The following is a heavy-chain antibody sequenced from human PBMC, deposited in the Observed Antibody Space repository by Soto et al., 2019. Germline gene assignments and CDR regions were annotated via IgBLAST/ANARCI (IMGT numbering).Heavy chain of an antibody. D-gene: IGHD2-2*02. J-gene: IGHJ3*02. V-gene: IGHV5-10-1*01. Sequence: PGESLKISCKGSGYSFTSYWISWVLQIPWKGLEWMGRIDPSDSYTNYSPSFQGHVTISADKSISTAYLQWSSLKASDTAMYYCARQSIVVVPAAIRGAFDAFDIWGQGTMVTVSS. CDR2: IDPSDSYT. CDR3: ARQSIVVVPAAIRGAFDAFDI. CDR1: GYSFTSYW.